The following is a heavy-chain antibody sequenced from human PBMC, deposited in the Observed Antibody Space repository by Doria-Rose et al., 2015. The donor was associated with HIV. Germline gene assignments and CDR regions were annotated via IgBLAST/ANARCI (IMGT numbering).Heavy chain of an antibody. V-gene: IGHV4-30-4*01. CDR2: ISSSGTT. J-gene: IGHJ4*02. CDR3: ARARNYGFPHFFDF. Sequence: QVQLQESGPGLVRPSQTLSLTCTVSGDSISSGDSFWSWIRQPPGKGPEWIGYISSSGTTYYYPSLRGRLTISRDASKTQFSLNLNSVTAADTAVYYCARARNYGFPHFFDFWGQGTLVTVSS. D-gene: IGHD3-10*01. CDR1: GDSISSGDSF.